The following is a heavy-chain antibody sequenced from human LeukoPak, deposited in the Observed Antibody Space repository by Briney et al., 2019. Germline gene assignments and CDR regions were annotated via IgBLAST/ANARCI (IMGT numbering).Heavy chain of an antibody. J-gene: IGHJ4*02. CDR2: ISGSGGST. Sequence: GGSLRLSCAASGFTFSSYAMSWVRQAPGKGLEWVSAISGSGGSTYYADSVEGRFTISRDNSKNTLHLQMNSLRAEDTAVYYCAKRGVTGYKEAFDYWGQGTLVTVSS. V-gene: IGHV3-23*01. D-gene: IGHD3-9*01. CDR1: GFTFSSYA. CDR3: AKRGVTGYKEAFDY.